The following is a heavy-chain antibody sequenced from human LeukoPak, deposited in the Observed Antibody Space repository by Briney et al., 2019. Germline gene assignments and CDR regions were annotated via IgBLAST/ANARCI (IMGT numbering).Heavy chain of an antibody. D-gene: IGHD2-15*01. CDR2: IWYDGTKN. CDR3: ARDGTAYCSGGSCYSGWFDP. CDR1: GFTVSSNY. J-gene: IGHJ5*02. V-gene: IGHV3-33*08. Sequence: PGGSLRLSCAASGFTVSSNYMSWVRQAPGKGLEWVAVIWYDGTKNYYADSVKGRFTISRDNSKNMLYLQMNSLRAEDTAVYYCARDGTAYCSGGSCYSGWFDPWGQGTLVTVSS.